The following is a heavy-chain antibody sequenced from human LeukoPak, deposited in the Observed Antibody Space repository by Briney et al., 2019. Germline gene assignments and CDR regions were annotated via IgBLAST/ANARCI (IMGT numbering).Heavy chain of an antibody. J-gene: IGHJ3*02. D-gene: IGHD2-15*01. CDR2: ISSSSSYI. V-gene: IGHV3-21*01. CDR3: ARDSYCSGGSCYPLAFDI. Sequence: GGSLRLSCAASGFTFSSYSMNWVRQAPGKGLEWVSSISSSSSYIYYADSVKGRFTISRDNAKNSLYPQMNSLRAEDTAVYYCARDSYCSGGSCYPLAFDIWGQGTMVTVSS. CDR1: GFTFSSYS.